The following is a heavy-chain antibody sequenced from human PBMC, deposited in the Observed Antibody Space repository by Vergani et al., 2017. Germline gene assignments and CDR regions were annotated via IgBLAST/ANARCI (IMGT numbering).Heavy chain of an antibody. CDR2: IGTAGDT. V-gene: IGHV3-13*01. CDR1: GFTFSSYD. J-gene: IGHJ4*02. D-gene: IGHD3-22*01. CDR3: ARGDSSGYYSRTKTFYY. Sequence: EVQLVESGGGLVQPGGSLRLSCAASGFTFSSYDMHWVRQATGKGLEWVSAIGTAGDTYYPGSVKGRFTISRENAKNSLYLQMNSLRAGDTAVYYCARGDSSGYYSRTKTFYYWGQGTLVTVSS.